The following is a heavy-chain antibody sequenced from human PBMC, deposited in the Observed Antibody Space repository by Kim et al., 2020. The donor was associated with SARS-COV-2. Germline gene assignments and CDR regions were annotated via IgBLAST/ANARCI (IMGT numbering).Heavy chain of an antibody. CDR1: GFTFSSYE. Sequence: GGSLRLSCAASGFTFSSYEMNWVRQAPGKGLEWVSYISSSGSTTHYADSVKGRFTISRDNADNSLYLQMNSLRAEDTALYYCARESDVAGNDYWGQGTLATVSS. V-gene: IGHV3-48*03. CDR3: ARESDVAGNDY. D-gene: IGHD6-19*01. J-gene: IGHJ4*02. CDR2: ISSSGSTT.